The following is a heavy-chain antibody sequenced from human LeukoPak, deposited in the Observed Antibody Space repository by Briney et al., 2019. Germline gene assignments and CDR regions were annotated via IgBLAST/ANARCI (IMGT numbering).Heavy chain of an antibody. D-gene: IGHD3-22*01. CDR2: IYYSGST. V-gene: IGHV4-39*01. CDR1: GGSISSSSYY. Sequence: SETPSLTCTVSGGSISSSSYYWGWIRQPPGKGLEWIGSIYYSGSTYYNPSLKSRVTISVDTSKNQFSLKLSSVTAADTAVYYCARPISSGYYPFDSWGQGTLVTVSS. J-gene: IGHJ4*02. CDR3: ARPISSGYYPFDS.